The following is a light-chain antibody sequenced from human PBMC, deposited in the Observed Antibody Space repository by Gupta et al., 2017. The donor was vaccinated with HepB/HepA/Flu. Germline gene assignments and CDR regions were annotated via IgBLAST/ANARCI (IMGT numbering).Light chain of an antibody. Sequence: SYELTQPPSVSVSPGQQASITCSGNKLDDKFVHWNQQKPGQSPVLVIYQDTRRPSGIPERFSASNSGNTATLTISGTQPMDEAEYFCQAWDTGTPFVFGPGTKVAVL. CDR3: QAWDTGTPFV. CDR1: KLDDKF. CDR2: QDT. J-gene: IGLJ1*01. V-gene: IGLV3-1*01.